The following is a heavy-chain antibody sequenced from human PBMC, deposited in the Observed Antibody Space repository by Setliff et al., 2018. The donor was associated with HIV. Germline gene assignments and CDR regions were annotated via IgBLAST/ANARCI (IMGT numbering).Heavy chain of an antibody. CDR3: ARYHIGGIQYFQH. Sequence: SETLSLTCTVSGGSISSGDYFWSWIRQLPGTGLEWIGYIYYSGTTYYNPSLKSRLTISVATSKNQFSLRLSSVTAADTAIYYCARYHIGGIQYFQHWGQGALVTVSS. V-gene: IGHV4-31*03. D-gene: IGHD2-21*01. CDR2: IYYSGTT. J-gene: IGHJ1*01. CDR1: GGSISSGDYF.